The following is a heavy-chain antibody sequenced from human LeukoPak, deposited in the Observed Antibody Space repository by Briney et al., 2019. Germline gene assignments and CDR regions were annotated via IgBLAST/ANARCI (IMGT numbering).Heavy chain of an antibody. Sequence: GGSLRLSCAASGFTFSSYAMNWVRQAPGKGLEWVSIISGSGDRSYYADSVKGRFTVSRDNSKNTLYLQMNSLRAEDTAVYYCAKITIFGVVITSPFDYWGQGTLVTVSS. J-gene: IGHJ4*02. D-gene: IGHD3-3*01. CDR2: ISGSGDRS. CDR1: GFTFSSYA. V-gene: IGHV3-23*01. CDR3: AKITIFGVVITSPFDY.